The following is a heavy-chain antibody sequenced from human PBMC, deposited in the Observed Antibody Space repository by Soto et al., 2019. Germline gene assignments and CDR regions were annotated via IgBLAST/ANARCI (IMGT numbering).Heavy chain of an antibody. D-gene: IGHD1-26*01. CDR1: GDSLSLYY. V-gene: IGHV4-59*01. Sequence: SATLSLTCTASGDSLSLYYWSWIRLSPGKGLEWIGYIYSTGSSNQNPSLRDRAAVSADASKNQFYLTLTSMSAADTAVYYCARGERKVNWRPYFDTWGQGIQVTVSS. CDR2: IYSTGSS. CDR3: ARGERKVNWRPYFDT. J-gene: IGHJ5*02.